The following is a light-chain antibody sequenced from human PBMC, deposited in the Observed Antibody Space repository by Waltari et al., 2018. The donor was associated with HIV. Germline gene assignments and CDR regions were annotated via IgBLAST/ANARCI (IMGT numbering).Light chain of an antibody. V-gene: IGKV1-27*01. CDR2: GVS. Sequence: DIQMSQAPSSLSASVGDRVTITCRASRDISNDLAWYQQKSGEVPKLLIYGVSTLRSGVSSRFRGSGSGTEFTLTINGLQPEDVASYYCQNYDSAPVAFGQGTRLEI. CDR3: QNYDSAPVA. CDR1: RDISND. J-gene: IGKJ5*01.